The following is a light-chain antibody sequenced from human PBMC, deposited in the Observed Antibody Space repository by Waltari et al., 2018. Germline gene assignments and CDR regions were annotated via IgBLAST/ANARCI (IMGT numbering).Light chain of an antibody. Sequence: DIVMTQSPDSLAVSLGERATINCKSSQSVLYSSNNKNYLAWYQQKPGQPPKLFIYLASTRESGVPDRFSGSGSGTDFTHTISSLQAEDVAVYYCQQYYTTPPTFGQGTRLEIK. CDR1: QSVLYSSNNKNY. CDR3: QQYYTTPPT. CDR2: LAS. J-gene: IGKJ5*01. V-gene: IGKV4-1*01.